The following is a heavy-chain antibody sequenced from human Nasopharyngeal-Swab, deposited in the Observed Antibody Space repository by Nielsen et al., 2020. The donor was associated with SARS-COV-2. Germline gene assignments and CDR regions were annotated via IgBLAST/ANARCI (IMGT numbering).Heavy chain of an antibody. CDR2: ISYDGSNK. J-gene: IGHJ6*02. CDR3: TKGSSGLDV. Sequence: WIRQPPGKGLEWVAVISYDGSNKYYADSVKGRFTISRDNSKNTLYLQMNSLRAEDTAVYYCTKGSSGLDVWGQGTTVTVSS. V-gene: IGHV3-30*18.